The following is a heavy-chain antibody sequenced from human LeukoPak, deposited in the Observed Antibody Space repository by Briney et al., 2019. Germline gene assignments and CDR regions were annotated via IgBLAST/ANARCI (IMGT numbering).Heavy chain of an antibody. Sequence: GGSLRLSCAASGFTFSSYAMSWVRQAPGKGLEWVSVISGSGGSTYYADSVKGRFTISRDNAKNSLYLQMNSLRAEDTAVYYCASRGDTSGYYYFDYWGQGTLVTVSS. V-gene: IGHV3-23*01. CDR2: ISGSGGST. CDR3: ASRGDTSGYYYFDY. D-gene: IGHD3-22*01. J-gene: IGHJ4*02. CDR1: GFTFSSYA.